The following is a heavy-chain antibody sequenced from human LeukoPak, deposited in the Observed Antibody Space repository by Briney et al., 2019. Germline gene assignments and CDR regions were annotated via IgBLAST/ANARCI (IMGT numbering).Heavy chain of an antibody. Sequence: SETLSLTCTVSGGSTSSNYWNWIRQPAGRGLEWIGRIQISGSTNYNPSLKSRVALSVDKSKNQFSLKLSSVTAADTAVYYCARDQGSGWYDYWGQGTLVTVSS. D-gene: IGHD6-19*01. J-gene: IGHJ4*02. CDR3: ARDQGSGWYDY. CDR1: GGSTSSNY. CDR2: IQISGST. V-gene: IGHV4-4*07.